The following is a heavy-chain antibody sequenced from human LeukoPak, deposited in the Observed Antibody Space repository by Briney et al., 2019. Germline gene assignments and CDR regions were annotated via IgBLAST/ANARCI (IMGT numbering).Heavy chain of an antibody. J-gene: IGHJ4*02. D-gene: IGHD1-26*01. Sequence: SETLSLTCTVSGGSTSSYYWSWIRQPPGKGLEWIGYIYYSGSTNYNPSLKSRVTISVDTSKNQFSLKLSSVTAADTAVYYCARLRGSYGVFDYWGQGTLVTVSS. CDR3: ARLRGSYGVFDY. V-gene: IGHV4-59*08. CDR2: IYYSGST. CDR1: GGSTSSYY.